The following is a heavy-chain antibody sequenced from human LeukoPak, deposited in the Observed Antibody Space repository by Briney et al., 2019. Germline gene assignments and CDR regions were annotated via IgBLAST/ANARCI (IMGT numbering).Heavy chain of an antibody. CDR3: ARGGEDIVVIPAEALFDY. Sequence: NSGGSLRLSCAASGFTFSSYSMNWVRQAPGKGLEWVASISSSSTYIYSADSVKGRFTISRDNAKNSLYLQMNSLRAEDTAVYYCARGGEDIVVIPAEALFDYWGQGTLVTVSS. V-gene: IGHV3-21*01. CDR2: ISSSSTYI. D-gene: IGHD2-2*01. CDR1: GFTFSSYS. J-gene: IGHJ4*02.